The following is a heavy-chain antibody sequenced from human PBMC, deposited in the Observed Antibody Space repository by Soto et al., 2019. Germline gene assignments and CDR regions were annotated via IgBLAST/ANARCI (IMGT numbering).Heavy chain of an antibody. J-gene: IGHJ6*02. Sequence: GVSLRLSCAASGFTFSSYGMHWVRQAPGKGLEWVAVISYDGSNKYYADSVKGRFTISRDNSKNTLYLQMNSLRAEDTAVYYCERDRSATDMVSPTKGYYYSGMDVWSQRSTVTVSS. CDR2: ISYDGSNK. V-gene: IGHV3-30*03. CDR3: ERDRSATDMVSPTKGYYYSGMDV. CDR1: GFTFSSYG. D-gene: IGHD5-18*01.